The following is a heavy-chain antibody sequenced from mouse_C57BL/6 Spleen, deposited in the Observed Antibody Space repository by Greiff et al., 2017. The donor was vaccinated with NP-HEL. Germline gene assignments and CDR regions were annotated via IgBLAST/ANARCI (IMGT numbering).Heavy chain of an antibody. CDR3: ARWAYYSNYGVAY. CDR1: GYTFTSYW. D-gene: IGHD2-5*01. J-gene: IGHJ3*01. V-gene: IGHV1-64*01. CDR2: IHPNSGST. Sequence: VKLQQPGAELVKPGASVKLSCKASGYTFTSYWMHWVKQRPGQGLEWIGMIHPNSGSTNYNEKFKSKATLTVDKSSSTAYMQLSSLTSEDSAVYYCARWAYYSNYGVAYWGQGTLVTVSA.